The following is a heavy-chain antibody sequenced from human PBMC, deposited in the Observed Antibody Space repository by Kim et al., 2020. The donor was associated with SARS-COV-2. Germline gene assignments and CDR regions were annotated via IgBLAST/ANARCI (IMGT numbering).Heavy chain of an antibody. CDR1: GLTFSTNG. CDR3: ARGSYNSPEY. D-gene: IGHD1-1*01. Sequence: GGSLRLSCGVSGLTFSTNGMHWVRQAPGKGLKWVAAITPDGTIKFYADSVKGRFTISRDNSKNTVYLQMDSLRAEDTAIYYCARGSYNSPEYWGRGTLVTVSS. J-gene: IGHJ4*02. V-gene: IGHV3-30*03. CDR2: ITPDGTIK.